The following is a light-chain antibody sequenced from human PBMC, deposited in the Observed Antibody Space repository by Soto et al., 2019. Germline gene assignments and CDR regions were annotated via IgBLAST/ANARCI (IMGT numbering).Light chain of an antibody. Sequence: QSALTQPASVSGSPEQSITISCTGTSSDVGAYNLVSWYQQHPGKAPRLIIYEGTKRPSGISHRFSGSKSDNTASLTISGLRAEDEAHYHCCSYAGSYSYAFATGTKLTVL. CDR1: SSDVGAYNL. CDR3: CSYAGSYSYA. V-gene: IGLV2-23*01. CDR2: EGT. J-gene: IGLJ1*01.